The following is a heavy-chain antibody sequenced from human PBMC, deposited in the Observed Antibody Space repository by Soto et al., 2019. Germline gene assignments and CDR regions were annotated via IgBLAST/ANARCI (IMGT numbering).Heavy chain of an antibody. D-gene: IGHD6-6*01. CDR1: GFSLSTYGVG. CDR2: IFWNDDK. CDR3: AYRVIGPAAPQIDS. Sequence: QITLKESGPTLVKPTQTLTLTCSFSGFSLSTYGVGVAWIRQPPGKALEWLALIFWNDDKFYSSSLRNRLTITKDPSKNQVILTLTNMEPEDAATYYCAYRVIGPAAPQIDSWGTGTLVTVSS. V-gene: IGHV2-5*01. J-gene: IGHJ4*02.